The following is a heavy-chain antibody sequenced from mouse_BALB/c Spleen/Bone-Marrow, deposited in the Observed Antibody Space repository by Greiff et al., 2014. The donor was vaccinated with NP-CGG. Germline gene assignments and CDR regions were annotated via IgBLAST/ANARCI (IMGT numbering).Heavy chain of an antibody. CDR2: IYPGNVNT. J-gene: IGHJ4*01. CDR1: GYTFTSYY. V-gene: IGHV1S56*01. Sequence: QVQLQQPGPELVKPGASVRISCKASGYTFTSYYIHWVKQRPGQGLEWIGWIYPGNVNTKYNEKFKGKATLTADKSSSTANMQLSSLTSEDSAVYFCARDTMDYWGQGTSVTVSS. CDR3: ARDTMDY.